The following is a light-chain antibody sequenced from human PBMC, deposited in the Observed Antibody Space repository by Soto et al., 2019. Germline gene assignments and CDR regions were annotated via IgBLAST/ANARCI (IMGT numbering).Light chain of an antibody. Sequence: QSVLTQPPSASGTPGQRVTISCYVSSSNIGSNTVNWYQQLPGTAPKLLIYSNNQRPSGVPDRFSGSKSGTSASLAISGLQSEDEADYYCAAWDDSLNGHVVFGGGTKLTVL. V-gene: IGLV1-44*01. CDR3: AAWDDSLNGHVV. J-gene: IGLJ2*01. CDR1: SSNIGSNT. CDR2: SNN.